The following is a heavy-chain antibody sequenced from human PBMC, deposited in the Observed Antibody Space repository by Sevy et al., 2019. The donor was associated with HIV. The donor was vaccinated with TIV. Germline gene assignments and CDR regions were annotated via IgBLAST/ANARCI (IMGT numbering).Heavy chain of an antibody. CDR1: GFTFSSYG. V-gene: IGHV3-33*08. D-gene: IGHD2-2*01. CDR3: ASDSIVVVPAAGTFDY. Sequence: GESLKISCAASGFTFSSYGMHWVRQAPGKGLEWVAVIWYDGSNKYYADSVKGRFTISRDNSKNTLYLQMNSLRAEDTAVYYCASDSIVVVPAAGTFDYWGQGTLVTVSS. CDR2: IWYDGSNK. J-gene: IGHJ4*02.